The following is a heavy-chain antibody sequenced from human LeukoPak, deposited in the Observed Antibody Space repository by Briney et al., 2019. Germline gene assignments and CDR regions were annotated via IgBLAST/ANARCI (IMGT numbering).Heavy chain of an antibody. D-gene: IGHD2-2*01. CDR1: GFTLSSYA. CDR3: ARDLKGQYQDAFDI. V-gene: IGHV3-23*01. J-gene: IGHJ3*02. Sequence: GGSLRLSCAASGFTLSSYAMSWVRQAPGKGLEWVSAISDTGNTYHADSVKGRFTISRDSSKNTLFLQMNRLRPEDAAVYYCARDLKGQYQDAFDIWGQGTMVTVSS. CDR2: ISDTGNT.